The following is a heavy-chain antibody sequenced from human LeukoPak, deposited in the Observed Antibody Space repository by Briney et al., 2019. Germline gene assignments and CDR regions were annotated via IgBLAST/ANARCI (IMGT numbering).Heavy chain of an antibody. Sequence: ASEKVSCNASGGTFSSYTISWVRQAPRQGLEWMGRIIPILGIANYAQKFQGRVTITADKSTSTAYMELSSLRTEDAAVYYCSRGNTVVPAAIPGGCFDPWGQGTLVTVSS. D-gene: IGHD2-2*01. CDR2: IIPILGIA. CDR1: GGTFSSYT. J-gene: IGHJ5*02. V-gene: IGHV1-69*02. CDR3: SRGNTVVPAAIPGGCFDP.